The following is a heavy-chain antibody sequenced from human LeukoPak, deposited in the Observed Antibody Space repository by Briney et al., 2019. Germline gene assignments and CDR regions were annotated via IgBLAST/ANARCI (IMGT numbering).Heavy chain of an antibody. V-gene: IGHV5-51*01. CDR2: IYPGDSDT. CDR3: AIGSGTTGRVAFDP. J-gene: IGHJ5*02. D-gene: IGHD1-1*01. Sequence: KNGESLKISCKGSGYSFTSYWIGWVRQMPGKGLEWMGIIYPGDSDTRYSPSFQGQATISADKTISTAYLQWSSLRASDTAMYYCAIGSGTTGRVAFDPWGQGTLVTVSS. CDR1: GYSFTSYW.